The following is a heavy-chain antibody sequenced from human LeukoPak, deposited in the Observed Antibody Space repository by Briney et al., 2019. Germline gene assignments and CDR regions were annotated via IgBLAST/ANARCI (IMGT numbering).Heavy chain of an antibody. CDR3: ASPSRRWKIYYVDY. Sequence: ASVKVSCKASGYTFTGYYMHWVRQAPGQGLEWLGWINPNSGGTDYAQKFQGRVTMTRDTSIRPAYMDLSRLGSHETARHYGASPSRRWKIYYVDYWGQGTLVTVSS. V-gene: IGHV1-2*02. CDR1: GYTFTGYY. J-gene: IGHJ4*02. D-gene: IGHD4-23*01. CDR2: INPNSGGT.